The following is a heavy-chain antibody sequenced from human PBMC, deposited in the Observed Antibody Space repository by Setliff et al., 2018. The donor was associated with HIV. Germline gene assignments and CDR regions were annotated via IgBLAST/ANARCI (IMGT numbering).Heavy chain of an antibody. CDR3: ARGGCSGGTCSGRYSYLHIDV. V-gene: IGHV4-31*03. D-gene: IGHD2-15*01. J-gene: IGHJ6*03. CDR2: IYYSGSS. CDR1: GDSINSGDSY. Sequence: TLSLTCTVSGDSINSGDSYWTWIRHHPGKGLEWIGYIYYSGSSYYNPSLQSRITMSVETSKNQFSLRLSSVAAADTAVYYCARGGCSGGTCSGRYSYLHIDVWGKGTTVTVSS.